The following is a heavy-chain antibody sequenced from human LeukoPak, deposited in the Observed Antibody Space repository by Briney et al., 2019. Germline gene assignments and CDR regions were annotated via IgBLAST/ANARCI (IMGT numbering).Heavy chain of an antibody. CDR1: SGSFSGYY. J-gene: IGHJ4*02. Sequence: PSETLSLTCAVYSGSFSGYYWSWIRQPPGKGLEWIGEINHSGSTNYNPSLKSRVTISVDTSKNQFSLKLSSVAAADTAVYYCARGPSKEYYYYGSGSYFYWGQGTLVTVSS. V-gene: IGHV4-34*01. D-gene: IGHD3-10*01. CDR2: INHSGST. CDR3: ARGPSKEYYYYGSGSYFY.